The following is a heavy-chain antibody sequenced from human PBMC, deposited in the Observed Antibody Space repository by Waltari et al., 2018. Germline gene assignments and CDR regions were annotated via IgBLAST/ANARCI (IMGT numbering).Heavy chain of an antibody. V-gene: IGHV1-3*01. D-gene: IGHD3-22*01. J-gene: IGHJ4*02. Sequence: QVQLVQSGAEVKKPGASVKVSCKASGYTFTGYAIHWVRQAPGQGLEWMGWISAGNGYTKYSQKFHDRVTITRDTSATTAYMGLSSLRSEDTAVYYCARTTHYYDNSGHYHFDYWGQGTLLTVSS. CDR3: ARTTHYYDNSGHYHFDY. CDR2: ISAGNGYT. CDR1: GYTFTGYA.